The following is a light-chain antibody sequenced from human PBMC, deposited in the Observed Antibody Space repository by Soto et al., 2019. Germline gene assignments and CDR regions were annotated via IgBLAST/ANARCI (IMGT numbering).Light chain of an antibody. CDR3: AAWDDSLNGGV. CDR1: NSNIGSNT. J-gene: IGLJ3*02. Sequence: QSVLTQPPSASGTPGQRVTISCSGSNSNIGSNTVNWYQQLPGTAPKLLIYSDNQRPSGVPDRFSASKSGTSASLAISGLQSEDEADYYCAAWDDSLNGGVFGGGTKLTVL. V-gene: IGLV1-44*01. CDR2: SDN.